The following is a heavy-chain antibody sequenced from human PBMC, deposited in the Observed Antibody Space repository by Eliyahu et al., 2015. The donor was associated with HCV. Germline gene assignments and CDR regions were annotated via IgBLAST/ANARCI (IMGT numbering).Heavy chain of an antibody. Sequence: EVQLVESGGGLVQPGGSLRLSCAASGFTFSSYSMNWVRQAPGKGLEWVSYISSSSSTIYYADSVKGRFTISRDNAKNSLYLQMNSLRAEDTAVYYCASGYYYDSSGAYHPGRWGQGTMVTVSS. CDR3: ASGYYYDSSGAYHPGR. CDR2: ISSSSSTI. D-gene: IGHD3-22*01. CDR1: GFTFSSYS. J-gene: IGHJ3*01. V-gene: IGHV3-48*01.